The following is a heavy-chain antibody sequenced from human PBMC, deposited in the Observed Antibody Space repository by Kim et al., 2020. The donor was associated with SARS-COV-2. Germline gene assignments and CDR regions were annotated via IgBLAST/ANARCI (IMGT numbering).Heavy chain of an antibody. CDR3: AREGGGQQQPKDNYYYYGMDV. CDR2: IIPIFGTA. CDR1: GGTFSSYA. Sequence: SVKVSCKASGGTFSSYAISWVRQAPGQGLEWMGGIIPIFGTANYAQKFQGRVTITADESTSTAYMELSSLRSEDTAVYYCAREGGGQQQPKDNYYYYGMDVWGQGTTVTVSS. V-gene: IGHV1-69*13. D-gene: IGHD6-13*01. J-gene: IGHJ6*02.